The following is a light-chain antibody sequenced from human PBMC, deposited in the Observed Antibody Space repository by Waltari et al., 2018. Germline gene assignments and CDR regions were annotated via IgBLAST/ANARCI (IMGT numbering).Light chain of an antibody. J-gene: IGLJ2*01. Sequence: QSALTQPASVSGSPGQSITISCTGTSSDVGTYKFVSWYHQHPGKVPKLIFYDATDRPSGVSSRFSGSKSGNTASLTISGLQAEDEGDYYCNSYTTSGTVVFGGGTKLTVL. CDR1: SSDVGTYKF. V-gene: IGLV2-14*03. CDR2: DAT. CDR3: NSYTTSGTVV.